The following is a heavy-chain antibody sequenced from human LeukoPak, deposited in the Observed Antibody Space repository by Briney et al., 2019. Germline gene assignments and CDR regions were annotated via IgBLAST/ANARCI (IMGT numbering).Heavy chain of an antibody. CDR1: GYSFTKYW. D-gene: IGHD3-10*01. CDR2: IYPGDSDT. J-gene: IGHJ4*02. Sequence: GESLKISCKGSGYSFTKYWIGWVRQMPGKGLEWMGLIYPGDSDTRYNPSLQGQVTISVDKSISTAYMQWSSLKASDTAMYYCARRDMLWGEDYWGQGTLVTVSS. CDR3: ARRDMLWGEDY. V-gene: IGHV5-51*01.